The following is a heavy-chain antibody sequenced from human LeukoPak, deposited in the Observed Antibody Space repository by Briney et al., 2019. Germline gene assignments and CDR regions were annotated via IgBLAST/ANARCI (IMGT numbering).Heavy chain of an antibody. CDR3: VKSGGYGLIDY. V-gene: IGHV4-39*01. J-gene: IGHJ4*02. D-gene: IGHD6-19*01. CDR1: GASISGSRYY. CDR2: IYYTGST. Sequence: SETLSLTCAVSGASISGSRYYLGWIRQPPGKGLEWIGNIYYTGSTYYNASLQSRVTISIDMSKNQFSLRLSSVTAADTAMYYCVKSGGYGLIDYWGQGTLVTVSS.